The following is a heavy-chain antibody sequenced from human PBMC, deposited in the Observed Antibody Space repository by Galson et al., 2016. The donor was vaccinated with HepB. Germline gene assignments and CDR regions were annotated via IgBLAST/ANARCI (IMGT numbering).Heavy chain of an antibody. J-gene: IGHJ4*02. Sequence: LSLTCAVSGGSISDNSWWAWVRQSPGKELEWIGEIYQTGTAHYNPSFTTRGTITTDKSKNQVSLRLDHVTAADTAACYCTRGNLGTGATWAFDYWGQGTLVTVSS. CDR2: IYQTGTA. D-gene: IGHD2-8*02. V-gene: IGHV4-4*02. CDR1: GGSISDNSW. CDR3: TRGNLGTGATWAFDY.